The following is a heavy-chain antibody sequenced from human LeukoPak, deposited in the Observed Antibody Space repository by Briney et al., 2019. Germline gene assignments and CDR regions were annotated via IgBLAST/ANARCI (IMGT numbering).Heavy chain of an antibody. J-gene: IGHJ5*02. V-gene: IGHV6-1*01. D-gene: IGHD3-22*01. CDR1: GDSVSSNSAA. CDR3: ARDYEYYSESSGCYDWLDP. CDR2: TYYRSRWYT. Sequence: SQTLSLTCAISGDSVSSNSAAWNWIRQSPSRGLEWLGRTYYRSRWYTDYAESVKGRIIIDRDTSKNQFSLQLNSVTPEDTAVYYCARDYEYYSESSGCYDWLDPWGQGTLVIVSS.